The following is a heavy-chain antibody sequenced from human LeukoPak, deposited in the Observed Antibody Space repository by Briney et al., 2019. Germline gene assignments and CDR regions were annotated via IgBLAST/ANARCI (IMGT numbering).Heavy chain of an antibody. J-gene: IGHJ4*02. CDR3: ARVHYYDSSGYVDY. D-gene: IGHD3-22*01. V-gene: IGHV4-4*07. Sequence: SETLSLTCTVSGGSISSDYWSWIRQPAGKGLEWIGRIYTSGSTNYNPSLKSRVTMSVDTSKNQFSLKLSFVTAADTAVYYCARVHYYDSSGYVDYWGQETLVTVSS. CDR1: GGSISSDY. CDR2: IYTSGST.